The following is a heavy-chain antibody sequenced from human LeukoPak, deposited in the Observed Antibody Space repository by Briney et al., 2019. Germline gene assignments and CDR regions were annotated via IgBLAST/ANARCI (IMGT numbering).Heavy chain of an antibody. CDR2: IYSSGSA. CDR1: GFTVSSNY. V-gene: IGHV3-66*01. CDR3: VREGVYSSGLDY. J-gene: IGHJ4*02. Sequence: GGSLRLSCAATGFTVSSNYMSWVRRAPGKGLEWVSIIYSSGSAYYADSAKGRFTISRDNSKNTLYLQMNSLRAEDTAVYYCVREGVYSSGLDYWGQGTLVTVSS. D-gene: IGHD6-19*01.